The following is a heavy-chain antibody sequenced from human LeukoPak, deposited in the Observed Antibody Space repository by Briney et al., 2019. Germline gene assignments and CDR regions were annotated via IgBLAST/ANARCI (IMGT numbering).Heavy chain of an antibody. V-gene: IGHV3-23*01. CDR3: ARGNLIVGATPAFDY. Sequence: GGSLRLSCAASGFIFNNFAMSCVREAPGKGLEWVSGVSDNGVTTNYADSVKGRFTISRDNAKNSLYLQMNSLRAEDTAVYYCARGNLIVGATPAFDYWGQGTLVTVSS. D-gene: IGHD1-26*01. CDR1: GFIFNNFA. J-gene: IGHJ4*02. CDR2: VSDNGVTT.